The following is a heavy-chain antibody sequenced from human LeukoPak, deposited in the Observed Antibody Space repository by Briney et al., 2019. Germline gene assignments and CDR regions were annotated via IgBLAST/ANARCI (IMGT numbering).Heavy chain of an antibody. D-gene: IGHD2-15*01. CDR3: ARDVVVVAATLRTSFDY. CDR2: ISAYNGNT. V-gene: IGHV1-18*01. CDR1: GYTFTSYG. Sequence: GASVKVSCKASGYTFTSYGISWVRQAPGQGLEWMGWISAYNGNTNYAQKLQGRVTMTTDTSTCTAYMELRSLRSDDTAVYYCARDVVVVAATLRTSFDYWGQGTLVTVSS. J-gene: IGHJ4*02.